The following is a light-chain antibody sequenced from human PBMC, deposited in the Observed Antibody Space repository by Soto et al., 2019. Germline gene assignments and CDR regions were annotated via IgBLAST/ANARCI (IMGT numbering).Light chain of an antibody. Sequence: EIVLTQSPCTLSLSPGEGGTLSCRASQTVRSIYLAWYQQKPGQAPRLLIYGASTRATGIPARFSGSGSGTEFTLTISSLQSEDFAVYYCQQYNNWPWTFGQGTKVDIK. CDR3: QQYNNWPWT. CDR1: QTVRSI. CDR2: GAS. J-gene: IGKJ1*01. V-gene: IGKV3-15*01.